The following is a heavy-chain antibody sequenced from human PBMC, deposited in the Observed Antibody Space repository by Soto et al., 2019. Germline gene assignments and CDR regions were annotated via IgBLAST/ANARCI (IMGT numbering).Heavy chain of an antibody. CDR3: AKDQGGITMIVVAVDY. J-gene: IGHJ4*02. D-gene: IGHD3-22*01. Sequence: EVQLLESGGGLVQPGGSLRLSCAASGFTFSSYAMSWVRQAPGKGLEWVSAISGSGGSTYYADSVKGRFTISRDNSKNTLYLEMNSLRAEDTAVYYCAKDQGGITMIVVAVDYWGQRTLVTVSS. CDR2: ISGSGGST. V-gene: IGHV3-23*01. CDR1: GFTFSSYA.